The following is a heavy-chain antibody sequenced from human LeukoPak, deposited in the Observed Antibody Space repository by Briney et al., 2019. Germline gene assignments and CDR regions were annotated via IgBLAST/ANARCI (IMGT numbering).Heavy chain of an antibody. CDR1: GFTFDDYA. J-gene: IGHJ4*02. Sequence: GGSLRLSCAASGFTFDDYAMHWVRQAPGKGLEWVSGISWNSGSIGYADSVKGRFTISRDNAKNSLYLQMNSLRAEDTALYYCAKEPAPYSSGPVGYWGQGTLVNVSS. CDR2: ISWNSGSI. CDR3: AKEPAPYSSGPVGY. V-gene: IGHV3-9*01. D-gene: IGHD6-19*01.